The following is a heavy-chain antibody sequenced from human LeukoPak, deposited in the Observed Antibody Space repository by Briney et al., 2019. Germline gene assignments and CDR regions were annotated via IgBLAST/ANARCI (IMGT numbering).Heavy chain of an antibody. CDR3: ARSYSDYDYFNNWFDP. V-gene: IGHV2-5*01. D-gene: IGHD5-12*01. CDR2: IYWNDDK. CDR1: GFSLSTSGVG. Sequence: SGPTLVNPPQTLTLTCTFSGFSLSTSGVGVGWIRQPPGKALEWLALIYWNDDKRYSPSLKSRLTISKDTSKNQVVLTMTNMDPVDTATYYCARSYSDYDYFNNWFDPWGQGTLFTVSS. J-gene: IGHJ5*02.